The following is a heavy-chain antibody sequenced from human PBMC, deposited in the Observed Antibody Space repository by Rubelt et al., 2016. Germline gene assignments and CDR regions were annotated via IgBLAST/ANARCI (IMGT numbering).Heavy chain of an antibody. Sequence: VGSLRLSCAASGFSFNTYAMSWVRQAPGKGLEWVSAISGSAGMTYYSDSVKGRFAISRDNAQNLLYLQMNSLRAEDTAVYYCARDGDGYFLWGQGTLVTVSS. V-gene: IGHV3-23*01. CDR1: GFSFNTYA. D-gene: IGHD2-21*01. CDR2: ISGSAGMT. J-gene: IGHJ4*02. CDR3: ARDGDGYFL.